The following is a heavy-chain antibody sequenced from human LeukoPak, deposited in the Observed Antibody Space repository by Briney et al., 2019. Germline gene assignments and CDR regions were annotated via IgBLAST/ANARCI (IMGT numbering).Heavy chain of an antibody. V-gene: IGHV1-46*01. CDR1: GYTFTSNY. CDR2: INPSGGNT. J-gene: IGHJ4*02. D-gene: IGHD3-22*01. Sequence: GASVKVSCKAFGYTFTSNYMHWVRQAPGQGLEWMGIINPSGGNTTYAQKFQGRVTMTRDMSTSTVYMELSSLRSEDTAVYYCARDPGYDTSGYYYGYFDYWGLGTLVTVSS. CDR3: ARDPGYDTSGYYYGYFDY.